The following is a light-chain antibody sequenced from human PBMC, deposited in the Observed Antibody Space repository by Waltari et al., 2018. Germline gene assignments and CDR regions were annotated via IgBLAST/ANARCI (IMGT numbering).Light chain of an antibody. CDR2: VNRDGSH. CDR3: QTGGHGTWV. J-gene: IGLJ3*02. V-gene: IGLV4-69*01. CDR1: SGHSSNI. Sequence: QLVLTQSPSASASLGASVKLTCTLSSGHSSNIIAWHQQQPEKGPRYLMKVNRDGSHSKGDAIPVRFSGSGSGTERYLTITSVQSEDEADYYCQTGGHGTWVFGGGTKLTVL.